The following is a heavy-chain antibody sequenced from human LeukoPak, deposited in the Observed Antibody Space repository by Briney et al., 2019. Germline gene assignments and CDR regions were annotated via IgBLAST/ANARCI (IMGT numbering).Heavy chain of an antibody. J-gene: IGHJ4*02. Sequence: ETLSLTCAVSGYSISSGHWWSWVRQAPGKGLEWVANIKQDGSEKYYVDSVKGRFTISRDNAKNSLYLQMNSLRAEDTAVYYCARCWGYLGYYFDYWGQGTLVTVSS. D-gene: IGHD3-16*01. CDR1: GYSISSGHW. CDR3: ARCWGYLGYYFDY. V-gene: IGHV3-7*01. CDR2: IKQDGSEK.